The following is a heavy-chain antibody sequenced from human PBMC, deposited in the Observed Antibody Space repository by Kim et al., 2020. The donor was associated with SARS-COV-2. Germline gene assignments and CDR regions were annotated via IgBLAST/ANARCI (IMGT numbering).Heavy chain of an antibody. CDR3: AKDRRDSGSYDDAVVI. CDR1: GFTFSSYA. CDR2: ISGSSGYT. J-gene: IGHJ3*02. D-gene: IGHD1-26*01. V-gene: IGHV3-23*01. Sequence: GGSLRLSCAASGFTFSSYAMSWVRQAPGKGLEWVSAISGSSGYTYYADSVKGRFTISRDNSKNTLYLQMNSLRAEDTAVYYCAKDRRDSGSYDDAVVIWGQGTLVTVSS.